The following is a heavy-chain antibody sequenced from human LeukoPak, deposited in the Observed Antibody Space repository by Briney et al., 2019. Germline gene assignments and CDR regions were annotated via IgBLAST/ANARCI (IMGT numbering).Heavy chain of an antibody. CDR3: ARDRGYTVTAGVGY. D-gene: IGHD2-21*02. J-gene: IGHJ4*02. CDR2: ISYDGSNK. CDR1: GFTFSNYG. V-gene: IGHV3-30*19. Sequence: GGSLRLSCAASGFTFSNYGMHWVRQAPGKGLEWVAVISYDGSNKYYVDSVKGRFTISRDNSKNTLYLQMNSLRAEDTAVYYCARDRGYTVTAGVGYWGQGTLVTVSS.